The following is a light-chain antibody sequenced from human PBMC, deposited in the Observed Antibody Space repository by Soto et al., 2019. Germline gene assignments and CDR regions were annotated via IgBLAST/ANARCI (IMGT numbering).Light chain of an antibody. Sequence: DIQMTQSTSSLSASVGDRVTITCRASQRIANYLNWYQQRPGKPPTLLIFGAYTLQSAIPSRISGSGSGTDFTLTISTLLPDDFASYYCQQTYIASHTFGKGTKLEL. CDR2: GAY. V-gene: IGKV1-39*01. CDR1: QRIANY. J-gene: IGKJ2*01. CDR3: QQTYIASHT.